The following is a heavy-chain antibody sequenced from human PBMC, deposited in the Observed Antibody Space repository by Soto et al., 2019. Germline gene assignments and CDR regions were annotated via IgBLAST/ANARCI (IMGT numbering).Heavy chain of an antibody. CDR1: GYTFTSYD. Sequence: ASVKVSCKASGYTFTSYDINWVRQATGQGLEWMGWMNPNSGNTGYAQKFQGRVTMTRNTSISTAYMELSSLRSEDTAVYYCARGDYDFWSGYLQNWFDPWGQGTLVTVS. J-gene: IGHJ5*02. CDR2: MNPNSGNT. CDR3: ARGDYDFWSGYLQNWFDP. V-gene: IGHV1-8*01. D-gene: IGHD3-3*01.